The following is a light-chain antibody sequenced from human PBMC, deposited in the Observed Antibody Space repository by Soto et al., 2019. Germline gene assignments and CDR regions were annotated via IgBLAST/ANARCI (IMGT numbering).Light chain of an antibody. Sequence: QSALTQPASVSGSPGQSITISCTGTSSDVGSYNLVSWYQQHPGKAPKLMIYEGSKRPSGVPDRFSASKSGNTASLTISGLQAEDEADYYCCSYAGTYTWVFGGGTKVTVL. CDR2: EGS. J-gene: IGLJ3*02. CDR1: SSDVGSYNL. CDR3: CSYAGTYTWV. V-gene: IGLV2-23*01.